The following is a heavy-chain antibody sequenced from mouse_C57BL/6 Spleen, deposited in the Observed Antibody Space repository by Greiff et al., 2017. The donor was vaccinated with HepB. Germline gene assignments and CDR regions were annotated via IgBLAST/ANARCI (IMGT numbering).Heavy chain of an antibody. CDR3: ARPVYGSSYGFAY. D-gene: IGHD1-1*01. Sequence: VQLQQSGPGLVQPSQSLSITCTVSGFSLTSYGVHWVRQSPGKGLEWLGVIWSGGSTDYNAAFISRLSISKDNSKSKVFFKMNSLQADDTAIYYCARPVYGSSYGFAYWGQGTLVTVSA. CDR2: IWSGGST. J-gene: IGHJ3*01. CDR1: GFSLTSYG. V-gene: IGHV2-2*01.